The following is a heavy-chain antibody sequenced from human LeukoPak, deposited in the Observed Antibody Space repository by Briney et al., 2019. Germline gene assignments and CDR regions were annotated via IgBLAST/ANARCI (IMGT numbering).Heavy chain of an antibody. J-gene: IGHJ6*03. CDR2: ISAYNGNT. CDR3: AKVQLYDYVWGSYTYYYYMDV. CDR1: GYTFTSYG. D-gene: IGHD3-16*01. V-gene: IGHV1-18*01. Sequence: ASVKVSCKASGYTFTSYGISWVRQAPGQGLEWMGWISAYNGNTNYAQKLQGRVTMTTDTSTSTAYMELRSLRSDDTAVYYCAKVQLYDYVWGSYTYYYYMDVWGKGTTVTVSS.